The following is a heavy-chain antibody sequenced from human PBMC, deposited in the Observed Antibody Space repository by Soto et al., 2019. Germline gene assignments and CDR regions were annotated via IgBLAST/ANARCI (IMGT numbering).Heavy chain of an antibody. V-gene: IGHV4-59*01. CDR2: IYYSGST. CDR3: ARVPDR. Sequence: KLSETLSLTCTVSGGSISNYYWTWVRQPPGKGLEWIGYIYYSGSTNYNPSLKSRVTISVDTSKNQFSLKLSSVTAADTAVYYCARVPDRWGQGTLVTVSS. D-gene: IGHD2-2*01. CDR1: GGSISNYY. J-gene: IGHJ5*02.